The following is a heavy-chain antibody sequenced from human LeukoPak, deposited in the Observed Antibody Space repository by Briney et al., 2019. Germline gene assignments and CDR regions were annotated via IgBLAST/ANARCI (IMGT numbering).Heavy chain of an antibody. D-gene: IGHD1-26*01. V-gene: IGHV3-23*01. CDR2: ISGSGGST. J-gene: IGHJ4*02. Sequence: GGALRLSCAASGFTFSSYAMSWVRQAPGKGREWVSAISGSGGSTYYADSVKGRFTISRDNSKNTLYLQMNSLRAEDTAVYYCAKDLVGVSDYWGQGTLVTVSS. CDR3: AKDLVGVSDY. CDR1: GFTFSSYA.